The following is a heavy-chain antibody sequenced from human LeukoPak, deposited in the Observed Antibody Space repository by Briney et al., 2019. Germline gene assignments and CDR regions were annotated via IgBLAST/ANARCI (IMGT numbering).Heavy chain of an antibody. J-gene: IGHJ4*02. D-gene: IGHD4-23*01. Sequence: GASVKVSCKASGYTFTSYGISWVRQAPGQGLEWMGIINPSGGSTSYAQKFQGRVTMTRDTSTSTVYMELSSLRSEDTAVYYCARDRDYGGNQEMGFDYWGQGTLVTVSS. CDR1: GYTFTSYG. CDR2: INPSGGST. CDR3: ARDRDYGGNQEMGFDY. V-gene: IGHV1-46*01.